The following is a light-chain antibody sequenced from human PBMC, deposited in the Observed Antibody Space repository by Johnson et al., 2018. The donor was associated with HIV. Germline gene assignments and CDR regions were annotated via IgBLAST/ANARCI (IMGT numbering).Light chain of an antibody. J-gene: IGLJ1*01. Sequence: QSVLTQPPSVSAAPGQKVTISCSGSSSNVGNNYVSWYQCLPGTAPKLLIFENNKRPSGIPDRFSGSKSGTSATLGITGLQTGDEADYYCGTWDTSLSAGGVFGTRTKVTVL. CDR1: SSNVGNNY. CDR2: ENN. V-gene: IGLV1-51*02. CDR3: GTWDTSLSAGGV.